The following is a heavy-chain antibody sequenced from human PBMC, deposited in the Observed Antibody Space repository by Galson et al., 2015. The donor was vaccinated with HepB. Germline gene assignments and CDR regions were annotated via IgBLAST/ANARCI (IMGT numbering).Heavy chain of an antibody. D-gene: IGHD3-3*01. J-gene: IGHJ6*03. CDR2: INPSAAST. CDR1: GYAFTYYY. V-gene: IGHV1-46*01. CDR3: AGEGRYDFWSGYYGPYYMDG. Sequence: SLKVSCEASGYAFTYYYMHWVRQAPGQGLEWMGVINPSAASTDYAQNFRGRVTMTRDPSTSTVYMELSRLRSDDTAVYYCAGEGRYDFWSGYYGPYYMDGWGKGTTVTVSS.